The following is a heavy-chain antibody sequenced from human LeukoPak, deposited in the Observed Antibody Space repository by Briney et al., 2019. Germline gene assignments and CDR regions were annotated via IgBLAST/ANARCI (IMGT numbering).Heavy chain of an antibody. Sequence: SETLSLTCTVSGASINSGGYYWSWLRQHPGKGLEWIGYINYSGSTHDNPSLKSRVTISVDTSKNQFSLKMNSVTAADTAVYYCARGNLLMVYAAFDSWGQGTLVTVSS. CDR1: GASINSGGYY. CDR3: ARGNLLMVYAAFDS. D-gene: IGHD2-8*01. V-gene: IGHV4-31*03. CDR2: INYSGST. J-gene: IGHJ4*02.